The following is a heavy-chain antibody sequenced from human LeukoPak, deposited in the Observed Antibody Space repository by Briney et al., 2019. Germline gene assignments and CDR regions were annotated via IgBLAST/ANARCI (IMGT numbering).Heavy chain of an antibody. Sequence: GGSLRLSCAASGFTFSGSAMHWVRQASGKGLEWVGRIRSKANSYATAYAASVKGRFTISRDDSKNTAYLQMNSLKTEDTAVYCCARNSSGQAWAFDIWGQGTMVTVSS. CDR3: ARNSSGQAWAFDI. CDR1: GFTFSGSA. V-gene: IGHV3-73*01. D-gene: IGHD3-22*01. J-gene: IGHJ3*02. CDR2: IRSKANSYAT.